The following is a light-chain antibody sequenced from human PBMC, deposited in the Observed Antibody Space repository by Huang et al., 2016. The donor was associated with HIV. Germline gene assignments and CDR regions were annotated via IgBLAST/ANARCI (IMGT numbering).Light chain of an antibody. CDR3: QHYGSSPFT. V-gene: IGKV3-20*01. CDR1: QSVSRSY. Sequence: DIVLTQSPGTLSLSPGERATLSCRASQSVSRSYLGWYQQKPGQAPRLLIYGASSRASGIPDRFSGSGSGTDFTLTISRLEPEDCAVYYCQHYGSSPFTFGPGTKVDIK. CDR2: GAS. J-gene: IGKJ3*01.